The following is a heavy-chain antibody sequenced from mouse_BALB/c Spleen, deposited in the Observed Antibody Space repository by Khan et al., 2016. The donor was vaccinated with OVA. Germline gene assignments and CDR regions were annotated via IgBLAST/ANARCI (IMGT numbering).Heavy chain of an antibody. V-gene: IGHV3-2*02. CDR2: ISYSGST. J-gene: IGHJ2*01. CDR1: GYSITSGYG. CDR3: ARAARFKY. D-gene: IGHD1-2*01. Sequence: VQLVESGPGLVKPSQSLSLTCTVTGYSITSGYGWNWIRQLQGNKLEWMGYISYSGSTNYNPYLKSRISITPDTSKNQFFLQLNSVTTEDTATYYYARAARFKYWGQGTTLTVSA.